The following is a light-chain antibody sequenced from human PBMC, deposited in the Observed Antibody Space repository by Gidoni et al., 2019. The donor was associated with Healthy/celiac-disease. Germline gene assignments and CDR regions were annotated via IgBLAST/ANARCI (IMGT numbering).Light chain of an antibody. CDR3: QQRSNWPPLT. CDR1: QSVSSY. J-gene: IGKJ4*01. V-gene: IGKV3-11*01. CDR2: YAS. Sequence: ELVLTQSPAPLSLSPGERATLSCRASQSVSSYLAWYQQKPGQAPRLLIYYASNRATGIPARFSGSGSGTDFTLTISSLEPEDFAVYYCQQRSNWPPLTFGGGTKVEIK.